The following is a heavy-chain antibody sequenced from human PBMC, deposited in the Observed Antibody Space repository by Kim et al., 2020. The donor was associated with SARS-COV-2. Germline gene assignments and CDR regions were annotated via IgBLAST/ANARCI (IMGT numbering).Heavy chain of an antibody. V-gene: IGHV1-69*06. CDR2: IIPIFGTA. J-gene: IGHJ4*02. CDR1: GGTFSSYA. D-gene: IGHD4-17*01. Sequence: SVKVSCKASGGTFSSYAISWVRQAPGQGLEWMGGIIPIFGTANYAQKFQGRGTITADKSTSTAYMELSSLRSEEKAVYYCARGNDYGDDFDYWGQGTLVTVYS. CDR3: ARGNDYGDDFDY.